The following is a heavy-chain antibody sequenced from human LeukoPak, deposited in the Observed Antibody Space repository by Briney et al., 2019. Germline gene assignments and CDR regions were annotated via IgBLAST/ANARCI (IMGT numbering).Heavy chain of an antibody. CDR3: ARDLRCSSTSCYTDGDGY. J-gene: IGHJ4*02. Sequence: GSSVKLSCRASGGTFSSYAISWVRQAPGQGLEWMGGIIPIFGTANYAQKFQGRVTITADESTSTAYMELSSLSSEDTAVYYCARDLRCSSTSCYTDGDGYWGQGTLVTVSS. V-gene: IGHV1-69*01. D-gene: IGHD2-2*02. CDR2: IIPIFGTA. CDR1: GGTFSSYA.